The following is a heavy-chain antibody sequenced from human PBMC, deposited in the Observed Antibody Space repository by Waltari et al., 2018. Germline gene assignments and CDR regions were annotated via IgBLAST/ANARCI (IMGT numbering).Heavy chain of an antibody. Sequence: QVQLVQSGAEVKKPGASVKVSCKASGYTFTSYGISWVRQAPGQGLEWMGWISGYNVDTNFAQNLQGRVTRTTDTSTRTAYMELKSLRSDDTAVYYCARGDDILTGDYKGLDYWGQGTLVTVSS. CDR2: ISGYNVDT. J-gene: IGHJ4*02. V-gene: IGHV1-18*01. CDR1: GYTFTSYG. D-gene: IGHD3-9*01. CDR3: ARGDDILTGDYKGLDY.